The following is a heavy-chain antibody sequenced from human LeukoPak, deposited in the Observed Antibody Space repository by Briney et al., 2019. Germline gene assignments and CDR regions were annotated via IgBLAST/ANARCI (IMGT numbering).Heavy chain of an antibody. J-gene: IGHJ4*02. CDR3: ARLSGYSSGHYYSDY. D-gene: IGHD3-22*01. V-gene: IGHV4-59*01. Sequence: SETLSLTCTVSGGSISSDYWSWIRQPPGKGLEWIGYIYYRGSTNYNPTLKSRVTISVDTSKNQFSLKLSSVTAADTAVYYCARLSGYSSGHYYSDYWGQGTLVTVSS. CDR1: GGSISSDY. CDR2: IYYRGST.